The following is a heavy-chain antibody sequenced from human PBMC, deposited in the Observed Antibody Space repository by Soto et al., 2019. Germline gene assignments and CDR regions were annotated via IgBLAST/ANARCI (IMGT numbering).Heavy chain of an antibody. Sequence: SGGSLRLSCAASGFRFSDYGMNWVRQGPGQGLECVSYLSRTSSIVYYGDSVKGRFTMSKDNDKNSLYLQRNSLRDEDTAKYYCVRDGYCTYDLCYTHFFDFWGQGAQVTVSS. D-gene: IGHD2-8*01. J-gene: IGHJ4*02. V-gene: IGHV3-48*02. CDR3: VRDGYCTYDLCYTHFFDF. CDR2: LSRTSSIV. CDR1: GFRFSDYG.